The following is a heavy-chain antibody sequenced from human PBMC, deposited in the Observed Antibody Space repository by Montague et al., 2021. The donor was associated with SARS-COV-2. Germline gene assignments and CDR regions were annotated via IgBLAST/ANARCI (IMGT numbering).Heavy chain of an antibody. CDR3: TREGYQVTCSDYYYYGMDV. Sequence: SETLSLTCAVYGGSFSGYYWSWIRQPPGKGLEWIGEINHSGSTNYNPSLKSRVPISVDTTKNQFSMKLSSVTAADTAVYYCTREGYQVTCSDYYYYGMDVGGQGTTVTVSS. CDR1: GGSFSGYY. V-gene: IGHV4-34*01. D-gene: IGHD3-10*02. CDR2: INHSGST. J-gene: IGHJ6*02.